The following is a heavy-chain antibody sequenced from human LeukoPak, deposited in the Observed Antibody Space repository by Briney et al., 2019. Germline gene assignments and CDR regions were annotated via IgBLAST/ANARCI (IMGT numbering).Heavy chain of an antibody. CDR3: TTAPLYEYYYGMDV. Sequence: GGSLRLSCAASGFTFSNAWMSWVRQAPGKGLEWVGRIKGKTDGGTTDYAAPVKGRFTISRDDSKNTLYLQMNSLKTKDTAVYYCTTAPLYEYYYGMDVWGQGTTVTVSS. D-gene: IGHD5/OR15-5a*01. CDR1: GFTFSNAW. J-gene: IGHJ6*02. V-gene: IGHV3-15*01. CDR2: IKGKTDGGTT.